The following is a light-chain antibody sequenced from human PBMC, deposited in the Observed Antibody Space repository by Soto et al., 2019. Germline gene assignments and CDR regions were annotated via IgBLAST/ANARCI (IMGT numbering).Light chain of an antibody. CDR1: SSDVGGYNY. J-gene: IGLJ1*01. Sequence: QSALTQPPSASGSPGQSVTISCTGTSSDVGGYNYVSWYQQHPGKAPKLMIYEVTKRPSGVPDRFSASKSGNTASLTVSGLQAEDEADYYCSSYAGSNNLVFGTGTKVIVL. CDR2: EVT. V-gene: IGLV2-8*01. CDR3: SSYAGSNNLV.